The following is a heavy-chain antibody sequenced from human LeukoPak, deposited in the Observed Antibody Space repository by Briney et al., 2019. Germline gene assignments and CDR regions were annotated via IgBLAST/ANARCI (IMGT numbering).Heavy chain of an antibody. CDR3: ARGRPHGSDY. CDR2: IASDGSST. Sequence: PGGSLRLSCAASGFTFSSYWMNWVRQAPGKGLVWVSRIASDGSSTTYADSVKGRFSISRDNAKNTLYLQMNSLRVEDTAVYYCARGRPHGSDYWGQGTLDTVSS. D-gene: IGHD2-15*01. V-gene: IGHV3-74*01. CDR1: GFTFSSYW. J-gene: IGHJ4*02.